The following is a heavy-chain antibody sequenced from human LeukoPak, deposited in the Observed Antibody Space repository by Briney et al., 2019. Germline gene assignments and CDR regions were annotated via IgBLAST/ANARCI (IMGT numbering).Heavy chain of an antibody. CDR3: ARDGVRDGLYFDF. CDR2: INQDGREK. V-gene: IGHV3-7*01. CDR1: GFTSSSHW. Sequence: GGSLRLSCAASGFTSSSHWMSWVRQAPGKGLEWVANINQDGREKQYVDSVKGRFTISRDNAKNSLYLQMNSLRAEDTAVYYCARDGVRDGLYFDFWGQGTLVTVSS. J-gene: IGHJ4*02. D-gene: IGHD5-24*01.